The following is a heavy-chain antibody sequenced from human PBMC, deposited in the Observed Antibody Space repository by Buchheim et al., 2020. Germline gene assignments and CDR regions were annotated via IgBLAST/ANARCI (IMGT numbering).Heavy chain of an antibody. CDR2: IHHDGST. J-gene: IGHJ1*01. CDR3: ATTNDYKKYFPL. D-gene: IGHD4-11*01. Sequence: QVQLQESGPGLVKSSGTLSLTCDVSGGSIRSNNWWSWSRQSPGKGLEWIGEIHHDGSTNYNPSLKSRVTISIDKSKSQFSLSLTSVTAADTAIYYCATTNDYKKYFPLWGQGTL. V-gene: IGHV4-4*02. CDR1: GGSIRSNNW.